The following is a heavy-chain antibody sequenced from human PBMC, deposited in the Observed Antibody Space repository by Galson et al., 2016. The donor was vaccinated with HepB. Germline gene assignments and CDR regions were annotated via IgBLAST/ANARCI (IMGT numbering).Heavy chain of an antibody. CDR1: GFTLTDYP. D-gene: IGHD6-13*01. CDR3: ASVGYTKGWFDP. V-gene: IGHV3-23*01. J-gene: IGHJ5*02. Sequence: SLRLSCAASGFTLTDYPMSWVRQAPGKGLEWVSVINSRGNSTYYADSVKDRFDISRDTSKNTLILQMNNLRDDDTAVYFCASVGYTKGWFDPWGQGTHVTVSS. CDR2: INSRGNST.